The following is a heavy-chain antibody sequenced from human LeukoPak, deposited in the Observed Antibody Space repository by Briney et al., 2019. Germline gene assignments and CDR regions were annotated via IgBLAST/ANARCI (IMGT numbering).Heavy chain of an antibody. CDR2: IYYSGST. CDR1: GGSISSSSYY. Sequence: SETLSLTCTDSGGSISSSSYYWGWIRQPPGKGLEWIGSIYYSGSTYYNPSLKSRVTISVDTSKNQFSLKLSSVTAADTAVYYCAGSYYLYYYGMDVWGQGTTVTVSS. D-gene: IGHD3-10*01. CDR3: AGSYYLYYYGMDV. V-gene: IGHV4-39*07. J-gene: IGHJ6*02.